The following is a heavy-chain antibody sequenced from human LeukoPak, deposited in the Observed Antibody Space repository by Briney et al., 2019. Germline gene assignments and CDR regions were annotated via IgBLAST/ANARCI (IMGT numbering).Heavy chain of an antibody. J-gene: IGHJ4*02. Sequence: GRSLRLSCAASGFTFSSYGMHWVRQAPGKGLEWVAVIWYDGSNKYYADSVKGRFTISRDNSKNTLYLQMNSLRAEDTAVYYCARANSPRISITMTTDYWGQGTLVTVSS. CDR1: GFTFSSYG. D-gene: IGHD3-22*01. CDR3: ARANSPRISITMTTDY. V-gene: IGHV3-33*01. CDR2: IWYDGSNK.